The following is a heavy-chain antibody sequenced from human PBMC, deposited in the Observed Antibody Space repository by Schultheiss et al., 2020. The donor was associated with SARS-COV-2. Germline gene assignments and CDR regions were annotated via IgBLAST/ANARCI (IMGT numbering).Heavy chain of an antibody. Sequence: ASVKVSCKASGYTFTSYAMHWVRQAPGQRLEWMGWINAGNGNTKYSQKLQGRVTITRDTSASTAYMELSSLRSEDTAVYYCARDMITFGGVTPSDAFDIWGQGTMVTVSS. CDR3: ARDMITFGGVTPSDAFDI. CDR2: INAGNGNT. V-gene: IGHV1-3*01. J-gene: IGHJ3*02. CDR1: GYTFTSYA. D-gene: IGHD3-16*01.